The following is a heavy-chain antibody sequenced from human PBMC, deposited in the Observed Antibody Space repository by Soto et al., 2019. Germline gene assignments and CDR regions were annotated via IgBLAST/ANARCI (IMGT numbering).Heavy chain of an antibody. CDR3: AKAVAGLVTFDY. Sequence: GGSLRLSCAASGFTVSSNYMSWVRQAPGKGLEWVSVIYSGGSTYYADSVKGRFTISRDNSKNTLYLQMNSLRAEDTAVYYCAKAVAGLVTFDYWGQGTLVTVSS. J-gene: IGHJ4*02. V-gene: IGHV3-66*01. CDR1: GFTVSSNY. CDR2: IYSGGST. D-gene: IGHD6-19*01.